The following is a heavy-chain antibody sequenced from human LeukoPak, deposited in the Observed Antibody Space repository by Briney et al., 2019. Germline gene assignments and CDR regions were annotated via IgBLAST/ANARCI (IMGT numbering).Heavy chain of an antibody. CDR1: GCTFTSYG. CDR3: ARDIHSYCGGDCSFDY. J-gene: IGHJ4*02. Sequence: ASVKVSCKASGCTFTSYGISWVRQAPGQGLEWMGWISAYNGNTNYAQKLQGRVTMTTDTSTSTAYMELRSLRSDDTAVYYCARDIHSYCGGDCSFDYWGQGTLVTVSS. CDR2: ISAYNGNT. V-gene: IGHV1-18*01. D-gene: IGHD2-21*02.